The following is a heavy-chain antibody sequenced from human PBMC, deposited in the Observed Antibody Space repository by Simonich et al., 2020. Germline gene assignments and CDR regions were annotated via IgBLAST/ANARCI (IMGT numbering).Heavy chain of an antibody. J-gene: IGHJ3*02. CDR3: ARVRFEAFDI. V-gene: IGHV1-2*02. CDR1: GYTFTGDY. Sequence: QVQLVQSGAEVKKPGASVKVSCKASGYTFTGDYMHWVRQAPEQGLEWMGSIKPNSAGTNYAQKFQCRVTMTRETSISTAYMELSRLRSDDTAVYYCARVRFEAFDIWGQGTMVTVSS. CDR2: IKPNSAGT.